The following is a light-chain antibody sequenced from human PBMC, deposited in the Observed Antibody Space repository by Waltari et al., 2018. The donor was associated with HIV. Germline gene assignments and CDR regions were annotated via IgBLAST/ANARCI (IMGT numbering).Light chain of an antibody. V-gene: IGLV1-51*01. J-gene: IGLJ3*02. CDR2: DND. Sequence: QSVLTQPPSLSAAPGQRVTISCSGSGSNIVSNYVSWYQQVPGTAPKVLIYDNDKRPSGIPDRFSGSTSGTSATLAITGLQSGDEADYYCAVWDSSLRSGRVFGGGTKLTVL. CDR1: GSNIVSNY. CDR3: AVWDSSLRSGRV.